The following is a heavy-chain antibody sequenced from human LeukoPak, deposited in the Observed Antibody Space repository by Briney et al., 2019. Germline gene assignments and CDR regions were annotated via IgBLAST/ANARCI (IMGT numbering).Heavy chain of an antibody. Sequence: GGSLRLSCAASGFTVSSNEMSWVRQAPRKGLEWVSSISGGSTYYADSRKGRFTISRDNSKNTLHLQMNSLRAEDTAVYYCARVESVVATTTNPFDIWGQGTMVTVSS. V-gene: IGHV3-38-3*01. CDR3: ARVESVVATTTNPFDI. CDR2: ISGGST. J-gene: IGHJ3*02. CDR1: GFTVSSNE. D-gene: IGHD5-12*01.